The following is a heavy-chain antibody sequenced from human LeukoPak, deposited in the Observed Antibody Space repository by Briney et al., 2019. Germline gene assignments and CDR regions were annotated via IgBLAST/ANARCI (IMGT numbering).Heavy chain of an antibody. CDR3: ARVPTGGWPWVLTSAFDI. D-gene: IGHD6-19*01. J-gene: IGHJ3*02. Sequence: SETLSLTCAVYGGSFSGYYWSWIRQPPGKGLEWIGEINHSGSTNYNPSLKSRVTISVDTSKNQFSLKLSSVTAADTAVYYCARVPTGGWPWVLTSAFDIWGQGTMVTVSS. V-gene: IGHV4-34*01. CDR1: GGSFSGYY. CDR2: INHSGST.